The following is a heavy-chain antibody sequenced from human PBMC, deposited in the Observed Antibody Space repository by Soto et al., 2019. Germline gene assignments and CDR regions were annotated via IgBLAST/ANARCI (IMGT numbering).Heavy chain of an antibody. V-gene: IGHV1-69*13. D-gene: IGHD3-22*01. Sequence: SVKVSLQASGSTFSNYAISWVGKAPGQRLEWKRGIIPIFGTANYAQKVQGRVTITADESTSTAYMELSSLRSEDTAVYYCAREQLGYYYDSSGYRLYYYYGMDVWGQGTTVTVSS. CDR1: GSTFSNYA. CDR3: AREQLGYYYDSSGYRLYYYYGMDV. CDR2: IIPIFGTA. J-gene: IGHJ6*02.